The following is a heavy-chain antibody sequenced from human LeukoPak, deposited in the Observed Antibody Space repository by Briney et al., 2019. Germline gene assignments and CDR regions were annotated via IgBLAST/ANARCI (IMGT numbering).Heavy chain of an antibody. Sequence: SETLSLTCTVSGGSISSYYWSWIRQPPGKGLEWIGEINHSGSTNYNPSLKSRVTISVDTSKNQFSLKLSSVTAADTAVYYCARGSYSSSWYRVPFDPWGQGTLVTVSS. CDR2: INHSGST. V-gene: IGHV4-34*01. CDR3: ARGSYSSSWYRVPFDP. D-gene: IGHD6-13*01. J-gene: IGHJ5*02. CDR1: GGSISSYY.